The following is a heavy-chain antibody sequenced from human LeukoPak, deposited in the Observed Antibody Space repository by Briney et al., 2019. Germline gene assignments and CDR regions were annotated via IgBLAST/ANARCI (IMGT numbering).Heavy chain of an antibody. J-gene: IGHJ4*02. CDR2: ITSSSSTI. D-gene: IGHD5-18*01. CDR1: GFTFSNYN. V-gene: IGHV3-48*01. Sequence: PVGSLRLSCAASGFTFSNYNMIWVRQAPGKGLECVSYITSSSSTIHYADSVKGRFTISRDNAKKSLYLQMNSLRAEDTAVYYCARVWDGYSGEDYWGQGTLVTVSS. CDR3: ARVWDGYSGEDY.